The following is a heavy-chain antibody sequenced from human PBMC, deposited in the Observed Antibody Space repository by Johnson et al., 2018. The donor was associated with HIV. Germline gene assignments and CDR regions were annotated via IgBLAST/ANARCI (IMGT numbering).Heavy chain of an antibody. CDR1: GFTFSSYA. V-gene: IGHV3-30*04. D-gene: IGHD6-13*01. J-gene: IGHJ3*02. CDR2: ISYDGSNK. CDR3: ARPFRIAAYGGSDAFDI. Sequence: QVQLVESGGGVVQPGRSLRLSCAASGFTFSSYAMHWVRQAPGKGLEWVAVISYDGSNKYYADSVKGRFPISRDNSKNTLYLQMNSRRAEDTAVYYCARPFRIAAYGGSDAFDIWGQGTMVTVSS.